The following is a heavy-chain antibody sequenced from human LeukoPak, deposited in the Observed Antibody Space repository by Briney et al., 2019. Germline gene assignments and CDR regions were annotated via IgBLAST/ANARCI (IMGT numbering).Heavy chain of an antibody. D-gene: IGHD3-10*01. V-gene: IGHV3-66*01. CDR1: EFIVSINY. J-gene: IGHJ4*02. CDR3: ARGITARPPYYFDY. Sequence: PGGSLRLSCAASEFIVSINYMTWVRQAPGKGLEWVSLIYSRGDTKYADSVKGRFTISRDNSKNTLYLQMSSLRTEDTAVYYCARGITARPPYYFDYWGQGTLVTVSS. CDR2: IYSRGDT.